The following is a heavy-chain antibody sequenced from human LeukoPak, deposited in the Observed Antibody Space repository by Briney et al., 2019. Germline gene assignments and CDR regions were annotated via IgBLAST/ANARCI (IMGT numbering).Heavy chain of an antibody. V-gene: IGHV3-23*01. CDR1: GFTFSSYA. CDR3: AKDRSSSFSGFLEY. Sequence: GGSLRLSCAASGFTFSSYAMNWVRQAPGKGLEWVSAMSYSGSSTYCADSVKGRFTISRDNSKNTLYLQMNSLRAEDTAVYYCAKDRSSSFSGFLEYWGQGTLVTVSS. D-gene: IGHD6-6*01. CDR2: MSYSGSST. J-gene: IGHJ4*02.